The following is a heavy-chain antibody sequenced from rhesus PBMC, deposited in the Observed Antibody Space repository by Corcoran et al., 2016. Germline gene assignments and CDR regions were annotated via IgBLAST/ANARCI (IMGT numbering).Heavy chain of an antibody. CDR2: ICSRNGNT. CDR1: GGSISGGYG. V-gene: IGHV4S7*01. Sequence: QVQLQESGPGLLKPSETLSLTCAVSGGSISGGYGWGWIRQPPGKGPGGFGRICSRNGNTSYNPALKSRITSSTDSSKTQISLRLSSVTAADAAVYYCARDLYRWNGPYNSLDVWGRGVLVTVSS. CDR3: ARDLYRWNGPYNSLDV. J-gene: IGHJ5-2*02. D-gene: IGHD1-1-1*01.